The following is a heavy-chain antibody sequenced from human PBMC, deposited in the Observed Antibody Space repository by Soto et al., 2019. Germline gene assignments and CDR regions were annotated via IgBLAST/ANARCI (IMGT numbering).Heavy chain of an antibody. J-gene: IGHJ5*01. CDR3: AGTTYYYDSGSFSWFDP. V-gene: IGHV4-31*03. D-gene: IGHD3-10*01. CDR1: GASISSGGHY. Sequence: SETLSLTCTISGASISSGGHYWSWIRQHPGKGLEWIGYIYYSGSTYYNPSLQSRVIISVDTSKNQFSLKLSSVTAADTAVYYCAGTTYYYDSGSFSWFDPWGQGTPVTVSS. CDR2: IYYSGST.